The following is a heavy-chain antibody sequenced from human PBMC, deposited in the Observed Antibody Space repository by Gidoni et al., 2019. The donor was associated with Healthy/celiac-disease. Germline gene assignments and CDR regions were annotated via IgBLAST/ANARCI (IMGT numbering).Heavy chain of an antibody. D-gene: IGHD4-17*01. V-gene: IGHV3-7*04. Sequence: EVQLVESGGGLVQPGGSLSLSCEASGFTFSSYWMSWVRQAPGKGLEWVANIKHDGSDKYYVDSVKGRFTISRDNAKNSLYLQMNSLRAEDTAVYYCARGLPAENLLYGDYVEGWGQGTLVTVSS. J-gene: IGHJ4*02. CDR1: GFTFSSYW. CDR2: IKHDGSDK. CDR3: ARGLPAENLLYGDYVEG.